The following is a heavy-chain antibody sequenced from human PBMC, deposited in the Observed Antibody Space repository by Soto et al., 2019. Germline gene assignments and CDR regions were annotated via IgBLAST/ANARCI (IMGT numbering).Heavy chain of an antibody. V-gene: IGHV4-31*03. J-gene: IGHJ5*02. CDR1: GGSISSGGYY. CDR2: IYYSGST. CDR3: ARDLGYYYDSSGYFLFDP. D-gene: IGHD3-22*01. Sequence: SETLSLTCTVSGGSISSGGYYWSWIRQHPGKGLEWIGYIYYSGSTYYNPSLKSRVTISLDTSKNQFSLKLSSVTAADTAVYYCARDLGYYYDSSGYFLFDPWGQGTLVTVSS.